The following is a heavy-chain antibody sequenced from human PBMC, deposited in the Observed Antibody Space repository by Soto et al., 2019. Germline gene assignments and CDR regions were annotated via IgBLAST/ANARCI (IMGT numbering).Heavy chain of an antibody. D-gene: IGHD6-19*01. CDR3: AKDTYSSGGFDY. V-gene: IGHV3-23*01. CDR2: ISGSGGST. Sequence: EVQLLESGGGLVQPGGSLRLSCAASGFTFSSYAMSWVRQAPGKGLEWVSAISGSGGSTYYADSVKGRFTISRDNSKNSLYLQMNSLRAEDTAVYYCAKDTYSSGGFDYWGQGTLVTVSS. J-gene: IGHJ4*02. CDR1: GFTFSSYA.